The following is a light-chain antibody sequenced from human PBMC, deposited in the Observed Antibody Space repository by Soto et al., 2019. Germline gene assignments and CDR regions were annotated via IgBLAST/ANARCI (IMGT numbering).Light chain of an antibody. Sequence: QSALTQPASVSGSPGQSITISCTGTSSDVGGYKYVSWHQLHPGKAPKLIIYEVSNRPSGVSNRFSGSKSGNTASLTISGFQAEDEADYYCSSSSRSTAYVFGNGKKVTV. CDR2: EVS. CDR3: SSSSRSTAYV. CDR1: SSDVGGYKY. J-gene: IGLJ1*01. V-gene: IGLV2-14*01.